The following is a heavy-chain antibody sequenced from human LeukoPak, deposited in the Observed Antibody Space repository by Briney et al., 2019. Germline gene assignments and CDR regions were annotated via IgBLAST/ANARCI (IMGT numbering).Heavy chain of an antibody. CDR1: GFTFSSYG. Sequence: GGSLRLSCAASGFTFSSYGMHWVRQAPGKGLEWVAVISYDGSNKYYADSVKGRFTISRDNSKNTLYLQMNSLRAEDTAVYYCAKDLLQYYYGSGTNYWGQGTLATVSS. CDR3: AKDLLQYYYGSGTNY. V-gene: IGHV3-30*18. CDR2: ISYDGSNK. J-gene: IGHJ4*02. D-gene: IGHD3-10*01.